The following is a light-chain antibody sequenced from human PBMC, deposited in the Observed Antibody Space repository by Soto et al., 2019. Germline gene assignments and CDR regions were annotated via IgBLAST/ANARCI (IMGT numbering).Light chain of an antibody. V-gene: IGKV3-15*01. J-gene: IGKJ1*01. Sequence: EIVMTQSPASLSVSPGERATLSCRASESVSSNLAWYQQKPGQGPRLLIYGASTRATGIPDRFSGSGSGTEFTLTINSLQSEDFAVYYCQQYNNWPWTFGQGTKVDI. CDR3: QQYNNWPWT. CDR1: ESVSSN. CDR2: GAS.